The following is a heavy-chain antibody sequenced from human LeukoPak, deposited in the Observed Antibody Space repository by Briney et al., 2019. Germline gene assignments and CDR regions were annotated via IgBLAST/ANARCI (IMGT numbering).Heavy chain of an antibody. Sequence: SAQTLTLTCTVSGGSISSGAYCWGWIPQPPGKGLGWVGFIYYSGSTYYTPSPKSRVTISVDTSKNQFSLKLSSVTAADTAVYYCARAVADYGYAFDIWGQGTMVTVSS. D-gene: IGHD4-17*01. CDR3: ARAVADYGYAFDI. J-gene: IGHJ3*02. CDR1: GGSISSGAYC. V-gene: IGHV4-30-4*01. CDR2: IYYSGST.